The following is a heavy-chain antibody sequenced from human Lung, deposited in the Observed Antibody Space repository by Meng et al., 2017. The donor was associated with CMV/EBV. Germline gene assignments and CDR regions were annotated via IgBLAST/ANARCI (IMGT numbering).Heavy chain of an antibody. CDR3: TTDPVGSTTFGY. J-gene: IGHJ4*02. D-gene: IGHD1-26*01. Sequence: ASGFTFSNGWMSWVRQAPGKGLEWVGRIKSKTDGGTTDYAAPVKGRFTISRDDSKNTLYLQMNSLKTEDTAVYYCTTDPVGSTTFGYWGQGTLVTVSS. V-gene: IGHV3-15*01. CDR1: GFTFSNGW. CDR2: IKSKTDGGTT.